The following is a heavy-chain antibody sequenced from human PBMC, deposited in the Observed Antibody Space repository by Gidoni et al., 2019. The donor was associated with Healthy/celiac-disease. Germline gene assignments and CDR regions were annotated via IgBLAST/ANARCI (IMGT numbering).Heavy chain of an antibody. D-gene: IGHD4-17*01. CDR2: IYYSGST. V-gene: IGHV4-59*01. J-gene: IGHJ5*02. CDR1: VCSISTYY. CDR3: ARDGDYWGGNWFDP. Sequence: VQLQESGPGLVTPSETLSLTCTVSVCSISTYYWSWIRHPPGKGLEWIGYIYYSGSTYYNPSLKSRFTISVDTSKNQFSRKLSSVTAADTAVYYWARDGDYWGGNWFDPWGQGTLVTVSS.